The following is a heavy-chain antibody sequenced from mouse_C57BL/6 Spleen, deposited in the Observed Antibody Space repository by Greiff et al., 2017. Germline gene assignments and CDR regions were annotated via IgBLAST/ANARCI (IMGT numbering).Heavy chain of an antibody. CDR1: GFTFSDYG. D-gene: IGHD1-1*01. Sequence: EVHLVESGGGLVKPGGSLKLSCAASGFTFSDYGMHWVRQAPEKGLEWVAYISSGSSTIYYADTVKGRFTISRDNAKNTLFLQMTSLRSEDTAMYYCARRSYYGLDYWGQGTTLTVSS. CDR2: ISSGSSTI. J-gene: IGHJ2*01. V-gene: IGHV5-17*01. CDR3: ARRSYYGLDY.